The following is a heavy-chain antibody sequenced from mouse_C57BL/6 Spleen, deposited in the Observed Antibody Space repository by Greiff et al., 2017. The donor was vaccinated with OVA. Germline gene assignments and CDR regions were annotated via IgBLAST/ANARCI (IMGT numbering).Heavy chain of an antibody. J-gene: IGHJ2*01. CDR3: ARDDYYGSRRDYYFDY. V-gene: IGHV1-81*01. CDR1: GYTFTSYG. D-gene: IGHD1-1*01. CDR2: ISPRSGNT. Sequence: QVQLQQSGAELARPGASVKLSCKASGYTFTSYGISWVKQRTGQGLEWIGEISPRSGNTYYNEKFKGKATLTADKSSSTAYMELRSLASEDSAVYFGARDDYYGSRRDYYFDYGGQGTTLTVSS.